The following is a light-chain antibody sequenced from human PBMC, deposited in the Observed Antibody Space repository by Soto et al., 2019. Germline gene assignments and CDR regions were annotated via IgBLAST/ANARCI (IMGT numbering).Light chain of an antibody. J-gene: IGLJ3*02. V-gene: IGLV2-14*01. Sequence: QSALTQPASVSGSPGQSITISCTGTSSDIAYYNYVSWYQQHPGKAPKLMIFEVSNRPSGVSNCFSGSKSDNTDSLTISGLQAEDEADYYGSSYTSDSTLVFGGGTKLTVL. CDR2: EVS. CDR3: SSYTSDSTLV. CDR1: SSDIAYYNY.